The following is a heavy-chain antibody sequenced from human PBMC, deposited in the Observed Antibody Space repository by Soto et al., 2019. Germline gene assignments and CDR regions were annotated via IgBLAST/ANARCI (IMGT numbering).Heavy chain of an antibody. J-gene: IGHJ6*02. CDR1: GGTFSSYA. V-gene: IGHV1-69*01. CDR2: IIPISGTA. D-gene: IGHD2-2*01. CDR3: ARSQGSSTSLEIYYYYYYGMDV. Sequence: QVQLVQSGAEVKKPGSSVKVSCKASGGTFSSYAISWVRQAPGHGLEWMGGIIPISGTANYAQKFQGRVTITADESTSTAYMELSSRRSEDTAAYYCARSQGSSTSLEIYYYYYYGMDVWGQGTTVTVSS.